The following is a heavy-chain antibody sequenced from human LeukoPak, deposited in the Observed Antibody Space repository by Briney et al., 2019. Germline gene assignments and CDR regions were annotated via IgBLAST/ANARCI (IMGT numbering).Heavy chain of an antibody. J-gene: IGHJ4*02. V-gene: IGHV4-30-4*01. D-gene: IGHD3-10*02. CDR3: ARTDYYNVFFDY. CDR1: GGSISSGDYY. Sequence: SQTLSLTCTVSGGSISSGDYYWRWIRQPPGKGLEWIGYIYYSGSTYYNPPLKSRFTISVDTSKDQFSLKLSSVTAADTAVYYCARTDYYNVFFDYWGQGTLVTVSS. CDR2: IYYSGST.